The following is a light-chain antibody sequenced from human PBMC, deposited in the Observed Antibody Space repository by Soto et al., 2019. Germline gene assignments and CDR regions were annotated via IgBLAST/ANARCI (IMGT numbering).Light chain of an antibody. CDR3: NQYDIPPQT. V-gene: IGKV3-20*01. Sequence: IMLTQSPGTLSLSPGERATLSCRASQRISSMYLAWYQQKPGRAPRLIIYGASRRATGITERFSGSESGTDFTLTISRLEPEDFAVYYCNQYDIPPQTFGRGTKVDIK. CDR1: QRISSMY. CDR2: GAS. J-gene: IGKJ1*01.